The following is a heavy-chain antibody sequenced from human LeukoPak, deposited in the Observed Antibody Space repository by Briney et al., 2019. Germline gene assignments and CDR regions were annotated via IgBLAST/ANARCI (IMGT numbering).Heavy chain of an antibody. CDR2: ISSSSSYI. Sequence: PGGSLRLSCAASGFTFSSYSMNWVRQAPGKGLEWVSSISSSSSYIYYADSVKGRFTISRDNAKNSLYLQMNSLRAEDTAVYYCARGAPYYYDSSGYQDYWGQGTLVTVSS. D-gene: IGHD3-22*01. CDR3: ARGAPYYYDSSGYQDY. CDR1: GFTFSSYS. V-gene: IGHV3-21*01. J-gene: IGHJ4*02.